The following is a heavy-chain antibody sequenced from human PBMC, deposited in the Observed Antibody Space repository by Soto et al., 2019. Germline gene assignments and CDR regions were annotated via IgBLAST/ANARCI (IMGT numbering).Heavy chain of an antibody. CDR1: GGSISSGGYY. CDR2: IYYSGST. CDR3: ARGIIEDDFWSGYYKNYMDV. V-gene: IGHV4-31*03. D-gene: IGHD3-3*01. J-gene: IGHJ6*03. Sequence: SETLSLTCTVSGGSISSGGYYWSWIRQHPGKGLEWIGYIYYSGSTYYNPSLKSRVTLSVGTSNNQFSLKLSFVIAADTAVYYFARGIIEDDFWSGYYKNYMDVWGKGTTVTVSS.